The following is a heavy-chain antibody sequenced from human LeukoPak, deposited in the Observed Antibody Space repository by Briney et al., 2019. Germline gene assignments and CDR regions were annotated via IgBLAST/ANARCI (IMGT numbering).Heavy chain of an antibody. Sequence: GGSLRLSCAASGFTVSSNYINWVRQAPGKGLEWVSLIYGSTSADYAGSVKGRFTISRDTSMNTVYLQMNSLRAEDTAVYYCARLNFGDDYWGQGTLVTVPS. D-gene: IGHD4-17*01. V-gene: IGHV3-66*01. CDR2: IYGSTSA. J-gene: IGHJ4*02. CDR3: ARLNFGDDY. CDR1: GFTVSSNY.